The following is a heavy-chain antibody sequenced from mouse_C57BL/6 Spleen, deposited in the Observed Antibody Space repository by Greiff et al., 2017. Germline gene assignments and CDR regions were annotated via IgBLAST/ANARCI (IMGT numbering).Heavy chain of an antibody. V-gene: IGHV1-69*01. Sequence: VQLQQSGAELVMPGASVKLSCKASGYTFTSYWMHWVKQRPGQGLEWIGEIDPSDSYTNYNQKFKGKSTLTVDKSSSTAYMQLSSLTSEDSAVYYCARRSDYDYDGYAMDYWGQGTSVTVSS. CDR1: GYTFTSYW. CDR3: ARRSDYDYDGYAMDY. J-gene: IGHJ4*01. D-gene: IGHD2-4*01. CDR2: IDPSDSYT.